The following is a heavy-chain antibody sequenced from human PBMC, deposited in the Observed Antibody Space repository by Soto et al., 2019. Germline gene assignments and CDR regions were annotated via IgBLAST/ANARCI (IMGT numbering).Heavy chain of an antibody. Sequence: EAQLVESGGGVVRPGGSLRLSCGGSGFVFDDYAINWVRQRPGKGLQLVAGLDWTCGDTNYADSVKGRFTISRDNAKNSGFLQMDNLRADDTALYYCVRSYCYFWNDYFNVSDCWGQGKQVTVSS. CDR3: VRSYCYFWNDYFNVSDC. D-gene: IGHD3-3*01. V-gene: IGHV3-20*04. CDR2: LDWTCGDT. CDR1: GFVFDDYA. J-gene: IGHJ4*02.